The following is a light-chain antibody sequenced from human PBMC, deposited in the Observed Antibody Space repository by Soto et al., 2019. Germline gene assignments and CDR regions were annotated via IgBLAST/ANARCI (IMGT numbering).Light chain of an antibody. V-gene: IGLV2-14*01. CDR1: SSDVGGYSY. CDR3: SSYTRSSLYV. Sequence: QSALTQPASVSGSPGQSITISCTGTSSDVGGYSYVSWYQQLPGKAPKLMIYDVSARPSGASNRFSVSKSGNTASLTISGLQAEDEADYYCSSYTRSSLYVFGTGTKVTVL. CDR2: DVS. J-gene: IGLJ1*01.